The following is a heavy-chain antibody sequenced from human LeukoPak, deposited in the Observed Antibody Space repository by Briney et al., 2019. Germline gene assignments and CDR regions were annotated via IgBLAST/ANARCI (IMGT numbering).Heavy chain of an antibody. CDR2: IYNSGGT. V-gene: IGHV4-39*01. J-gene: IGHJ6*03. D-gene: IGHD2-21*01. Sequence: SETLSLTCTVSGGSISTNNYYWGWIRQPPGKGLEWIGSIYNSGGTHYNPSLKSRVTISIDTSKNQFSLKLSSVTAADTAVYYCARQTCGGDCYGYYYYMDVWGKGTTVTVSS. CDR3: ARQTCGGDCYGYYYYMDV. CDR1: GGSISTNNYY.